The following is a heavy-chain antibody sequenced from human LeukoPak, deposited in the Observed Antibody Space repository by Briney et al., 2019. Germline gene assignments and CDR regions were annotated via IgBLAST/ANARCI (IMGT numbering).Heavy chain of an antibody. Sequence: PGGSLRLSCTASGFTFGDYDMSWVRQAPGKGLEWVGFIRSKAYGGTTEYAASVKGRFTISRDDSKSIAYLQMNSLKTEDTAVYYCVETGFDYWGQGTLVTVSS. V-gene: IGHV3-49*04. CDR1: GFTFGDYD. CDR2: IRSKAYGGTT. CDR3: VETGFDY. D-gene: IGHD3-3*01. J-gene: IGHJ4*02.